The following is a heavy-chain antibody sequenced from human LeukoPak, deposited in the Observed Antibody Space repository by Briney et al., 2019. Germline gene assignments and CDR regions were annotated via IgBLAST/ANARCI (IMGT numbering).Heavy chain of an antibody. CDR2: IYITGST. D-gene: IGHD3-16*01. V-gene: IGHV4-61*02. CDR1: GDSVSSSSYY. J-gene: IGHJ5*02. Sequence: SETLSLTCTVSGDSVSSSSYYWTWIRQSAGKGLEWIGRIYITGSTNYNPSLKSRVTISLDTSKNQFSLKLTSVTVADTAVYYFASGGRSSPAWFDPWGQGTLGTVSS. CDR3: ASGGRSSPAWFDP.